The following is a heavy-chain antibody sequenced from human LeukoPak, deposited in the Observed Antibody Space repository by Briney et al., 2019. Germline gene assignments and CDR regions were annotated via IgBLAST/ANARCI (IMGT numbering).Heavy chain of an antibody. CDR2: IYTSEST. J-gene: IGHJ4*02. CDR3: ARGLWFGDENPPYFDY. D-gene: IGHD3-10*01. CDR1: GGSISSSNYY. V-gene: IGHV4-61*02. Sequence: SQTLSLTCSVSGGSISSSNYYWSWIRQPAGKGLEWIGRIYTSESTNYNPSLKSRVTISVDTSRNQFSLKLSSVTATDTAVYYCARGLWFGDENPPYFDYWGQGILVTVSS.